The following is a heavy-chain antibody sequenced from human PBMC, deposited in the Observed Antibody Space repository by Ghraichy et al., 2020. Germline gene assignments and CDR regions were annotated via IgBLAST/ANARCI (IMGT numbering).Heavy chain of an antibody. J-gene: IGHJ4*02. V-gene: IGHV1-69*06. CDR3: ARCDAAFREFDY. CDR1: GGAARGTFRSYA. CDR2: IIPVFERA. D-gene: IGHD3-10*01. Sequence: VKVSCKASGGAARGTFRSYAISWVRQAPGQGLEWMGGIIPVFERATYAQTFLGRVTITADKSTTTAYMELSSLRSDDTAVYYCARCDAAFREFDYWGQGTLVTVSS.